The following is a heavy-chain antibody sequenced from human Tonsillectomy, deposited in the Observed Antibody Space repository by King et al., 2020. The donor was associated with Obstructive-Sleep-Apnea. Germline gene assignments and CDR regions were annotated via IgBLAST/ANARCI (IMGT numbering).Heavy chain of an antibody. CDR1: GFTFSSYA. D-gene: IGHD1-26*01. J-gene: IGHJ6*02. V-gene: IGHV3-30-3*01. CDR3: ARDREWELLSTYYGMDV. Sequence: VQLVESGGGVVQPGRSLRLSCAASGFTFSSYAMHWVRQAPGKGLEWVAVISYDGSNKYYADSVKGRFTISRENSKNTLYLQMNSLRAEDTAVYYCARDREWELLSTYYGMDVWGQGTTVTVSS. CDR2: ISYDGSNK.